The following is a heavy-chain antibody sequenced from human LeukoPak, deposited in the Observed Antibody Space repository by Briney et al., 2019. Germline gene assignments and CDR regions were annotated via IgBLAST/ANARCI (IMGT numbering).Heavy chain of an antibody. CDR1: GGSLSGYY. V-gene: IGHV4-59*05. CDR3: ARTFGPFDY. J-gene: IGHJ4*02. D-gene: IGHD2/OR15-2a*01. Sequence: SETLSLTCSFYGGSLSGYYWSWIRQPPGKGLEWIGSIYYSGNTYYNPSLKSRVTISVDTSKNQFSLKLTSVTAADTAVYYCARTFGPFDYWGQGTLVTVSS. CDR2: IYYSGNT.